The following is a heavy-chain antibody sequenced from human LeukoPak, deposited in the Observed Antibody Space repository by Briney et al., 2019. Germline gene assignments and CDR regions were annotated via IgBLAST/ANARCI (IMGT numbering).Heavy chain of an antibody. CDR2: ISWNSVNI. Sequence: GGSLRLSCAASGFTFDDYAMHWVRQAPGKGLEWVSAISWNSVNIDYADSVKGRFTISRDNAKNSLYLQMNSLRAEDTAVYYCARVVVISPYGLDVWGQGTTVTVSS. V-gene: IGHV3-9*01. CDR1: GFTFDDYA. CDR3: ARVVVISPYGLDV. J-gene: IGHJ6*02. D-gene: IGHD3-16*02.